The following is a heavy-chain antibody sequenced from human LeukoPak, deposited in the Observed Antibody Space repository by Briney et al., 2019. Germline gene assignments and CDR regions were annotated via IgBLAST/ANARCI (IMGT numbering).Heavy chain of an antibody. CDR2: INPNSGGT. Sequence: ASVWVSCKASGYTFTTYYIHWVRQAPGQGLEWMGWINPNSGGTNYAQNVQGRVTMTRDTSISTAYMELSRLRSDDTAVYYCATEAASYYFDYCGQRAILAASS. CDR1: GYTFTTYY. J-gene: IGHJ4*02. D-gene: IGHD2-15*01. V-gene: IGHV1-2*02. CDR3: ATEAASYYFDY.